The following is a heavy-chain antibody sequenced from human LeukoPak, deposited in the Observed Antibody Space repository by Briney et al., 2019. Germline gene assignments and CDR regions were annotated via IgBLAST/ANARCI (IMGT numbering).Heavy chain of an antibody. Sequence: PSETLSLTCTVSGGSISSYYWSWIRQPPGKGLEWIGYIYYSGSTNYNPSLKSRVTISVDTSKNQFSLKLSSVTAADTAVYCCARWHYGDYVYDYWGQGTLVTVSS. V-gene: IGHV4-59*01. CDR2: IYYSGST. CDR1: GGSISSYY. D-gene: IGHD4-17*01. J-gene: IGHJ4*02. CDR3: ARWHYGDYVYDY.